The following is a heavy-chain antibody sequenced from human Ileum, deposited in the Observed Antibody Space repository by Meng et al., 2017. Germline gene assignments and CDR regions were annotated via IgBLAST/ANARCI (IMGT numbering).Heavy chain of an antibody. J-gene: IGHJ4*02. V-gene: IGHV4-34*01. D-gene: IGHD1-26*01. CDR1: GGSFNEYY. CDR2: IHHSGRT. Sequence: QVQPNHWGAGLLKPSETLSLTCAVFGGSFNEYYWSWVRQSPGKGLEWIGQIHHSGRTNYKSSLERRVTISVDTSKSQFSLKLTSVTAADTAMYYCVRGPARETHDFDYWGQGALVTVSS. CDR3: VRGPARETHDFDY.